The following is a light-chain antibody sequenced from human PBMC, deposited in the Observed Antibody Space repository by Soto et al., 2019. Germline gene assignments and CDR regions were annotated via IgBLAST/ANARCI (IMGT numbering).Light chain of an antibody. CDR2: DAP. CDR1: QSVSSY. CDR3: QQRSNWPLT. V-gene: IGKV3-11*01. J-gene: IGKJ4*01. Sequence: EIVMTQSPATLSLSPGERATLSCRASQSVSSYLAWYQQKPGQAPRLLIYDAPNRATGIPVRFSGSGSATDFTLTISSLEAEDFAVYYCQQRSNWPLTFGGGTKVDIK.